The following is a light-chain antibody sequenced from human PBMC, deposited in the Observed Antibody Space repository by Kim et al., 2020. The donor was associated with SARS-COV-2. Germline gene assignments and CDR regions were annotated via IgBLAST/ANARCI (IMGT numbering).Light chain of an antibody. V-gene: IGKV3-20*01. J-gene: IGKJ2*01. CDR2: GAS. CDR1: QSVSSTY. CDR3: QQHGET. Sequence: TLSLSPGERAHLSCKTSQSVSSTYLAWYQQKPGQAPRLLIYGASTRATGIPDRFSGSGSGTDFTLTISRLEPEDFAIYYCQQHGETFGQGTKLEI.